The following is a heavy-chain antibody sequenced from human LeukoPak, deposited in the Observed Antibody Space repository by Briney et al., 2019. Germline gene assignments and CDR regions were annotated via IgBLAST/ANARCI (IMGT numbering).Heavy chain of an antibody. CDR1: GGSFSGYY. V-gene: IGHV4-34*01. CDR3: ARASGSSGYFPFDY. J-gene: IGHJ4*02. D-gene: IGHD3-22*01. Sequence: SETLSLTCAVYGGSFSGYYCSWIRQPPGKGLEWNGEINHSGSTNYNPSLKSRVTISVDTSNNQFSLKLSSVTAADTAVYYCARASGSSGYFPFDYWGQGTLVTVSS. CDR2: INHSGST.